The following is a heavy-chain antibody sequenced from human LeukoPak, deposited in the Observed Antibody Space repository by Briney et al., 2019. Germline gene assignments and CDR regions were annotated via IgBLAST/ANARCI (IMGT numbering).Heavy chain of an antibody. Sequence: PSETLSLICAVYGGSFSGYYWSWIRQPPGKGLEWIGEINHSGSTNYNPSLKSRVTISVDTSKNQFSLKLSSVTAADTAVYYCARVLLWFGELLYPTTNFDYWGQGTLVTVSS. D-gene: IGHD3-10*01. V-gene: IGHV4-34*01. CDR1: GGSFSGYY. CDR3: ARVLLWFGELLYPTTNFDY. J-gene: IGHJ4*02. CDR2: INHSGST.